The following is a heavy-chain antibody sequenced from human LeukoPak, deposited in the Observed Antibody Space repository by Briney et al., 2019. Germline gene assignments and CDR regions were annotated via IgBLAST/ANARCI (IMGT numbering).Heavy chain of an antibody. CDR3: AKSYGSGPVWDY. CDR2: ISGSGGST. J-gene: IGHJ4*02. CDR1: GFTFSSYA. D-gene: IGHD3-10*01. Sequence: GGSLRLSCAASGFTFSSYAMSWFRQAPGKGLEWVSAISGSGGSTYYADSVKGRFTISRDNSKNTLYLQMNSLSAEDTAVYYCAKSYGSGPVWDYWGQGTLVTVSS. V-gene: IGHV3-23*01.